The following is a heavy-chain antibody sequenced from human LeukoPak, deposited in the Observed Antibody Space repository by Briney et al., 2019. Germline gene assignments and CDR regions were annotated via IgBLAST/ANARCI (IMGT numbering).Heavy chain of an antibody. V-gene: IGHV3-74*01. Sequence: GGSLRLSCAASGFTFDDYGMSWVRQAPGKGLMWLSRTNEDGSYADYADSVKGRFTISRDNAKNTVYLQMNSLRTEDTAVYFCGRINYNGDYWGRGTLVTVSS. CDR2: TNEDGSYA. CDR1: GFTFDDYG. CDR3: GRINYNGDY. D-gene: IGHD3-10*01. J-gene: IGHJ4*02.